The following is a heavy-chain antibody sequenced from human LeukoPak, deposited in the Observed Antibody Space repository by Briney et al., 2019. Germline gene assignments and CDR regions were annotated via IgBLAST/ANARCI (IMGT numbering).Heavy chain of an antibody. D-gene: IGHD6-19*01. CDR1: GFTFSGYG. CDR3: AKDTTGGWSGYFDS. V-gene: IGHV3-33*06. J-gene: IGHJ4*02. Sequence: GGSLRLSCAAPGFTFSGYGIHWVRQAPGKGLEWVAVIWHDGSAEFYVDSVKGRFRISRDDSKNTVYLQMNSLTAEDTARYYCAKDTTGGWSGYFDSWGQGTLVTVSS. CDR2: IWHDGSAE.